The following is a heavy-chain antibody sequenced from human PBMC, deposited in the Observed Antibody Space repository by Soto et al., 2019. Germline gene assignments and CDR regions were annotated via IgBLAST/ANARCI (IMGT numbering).Heavy chain of an antibody. V-gene: IGHV4-4*07. CDR2: IYNGGIP. J-gene: IGHJ4*02. CDR3: ASQEPDKYVYYFDY. CDR1: GGSVSSQY. D-gene: IGHD1-1*01. Sequence: PSETLSLTCTVSGGSVSSQYWSWIRQPAGKGLEWIGRIYNGGIPLIHPSLESRVALSLDTSKNQFSLTRSSVTAADTSTYYCASQEPDKYVYYFDYCGRGPLVTVYS.